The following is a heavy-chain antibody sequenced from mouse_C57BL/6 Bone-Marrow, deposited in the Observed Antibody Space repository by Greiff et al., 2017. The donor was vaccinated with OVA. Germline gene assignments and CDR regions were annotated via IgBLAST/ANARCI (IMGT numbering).Heavy chain of an antibody. J-gene: IGHJ4*01. CDR1: GFTFSDYY. CDR3: ARFYYGNYVGAMDY. Sequence: EVKVVESGGGLVQPGGSLKLSCAASGFTFSDYYMYWVRQTPEKRLEWVAYISNGGGSTYYPDSVKGRFTISRDNAKNNLYLQMSRLKSEDTAMDYCARFYYGNYVGAMDYWGQGTSVTVSS. D-gene: IGHD2-1*01. CDR2: ISNGGGST. V-gene: IGHV5-12*01.